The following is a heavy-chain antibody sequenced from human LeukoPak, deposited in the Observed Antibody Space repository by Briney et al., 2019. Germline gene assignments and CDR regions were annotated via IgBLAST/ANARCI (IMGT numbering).Heavy chain of an antibody. CDR3: ARGDAFSGDH. Sequence: GGSLRLSCAVSGFSFTNFWMSWVRQAPGRGLEWVANIHPEGNEKYHVESVKGRFTISRDNTQNLLFLQMNGLRVEDTAVYYCARGDAFSGDHWGQGTLVTVSS. CDR1: GFSFTNFW. J-gene: IGHJ4*02. V-gene: IGHV3-7*04. CDR2: IHPEGNEK.